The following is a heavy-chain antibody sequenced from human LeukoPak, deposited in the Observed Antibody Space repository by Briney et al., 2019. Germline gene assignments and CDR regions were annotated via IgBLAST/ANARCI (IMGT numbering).Heavy chain of an antibody. Sequence: SETLSLTCTVSGGSISSGDYYWSWLRQPPGKGLEWIGYIYYSGSTYYNPSLKSRVTISVDTSKNQFSLKLSSVTAADTVVYYCARSNYYGSGSYYNPYYYGMDVWGQGTTVTVSS. J-gene: IGHJ6*02. D-gene: IGHD3-10*01. CDR1: GGSISSGDYY. CDR2: IYYSGST. V-gene: IGHV4-30-4*01. CDR3: ARSNYYGSGSYYNPYYYGMDV.